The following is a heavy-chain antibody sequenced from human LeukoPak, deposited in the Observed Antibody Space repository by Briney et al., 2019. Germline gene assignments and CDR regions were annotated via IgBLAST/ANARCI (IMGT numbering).Heavy chain of an antibody. Sequence: ASVKVSCKASGGTFSSHAISWVRQAPGQGLEWMGGIIPIFGTANYAQKFQGRVTITADESTSTAYMELSSLRFDDTALYYCARLGSRGDFWGQGTLVTVSS. D-gene: IGHD7-27*01. V-gene: IGHV1-69*13. CDR1: GGTFSSHA. CDR3: ARLGSRGDF. J-gene: IGHJ4*02. CDR2: IIPIFGTA.